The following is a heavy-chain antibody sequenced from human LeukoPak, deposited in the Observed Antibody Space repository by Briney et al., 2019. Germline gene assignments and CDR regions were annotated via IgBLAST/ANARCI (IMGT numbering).Heavy chain of an antibody. CDR1: GDSISHGTYY. Sequence: PPETLSLTCSVSGDSISHGTYYWSWIRQPAGQGLEWIGRIYTTGVTNYNPSLKTRVTISVDPSLNQFSLNLTSVTAADTAVYYCAREFLASRRNWVDPWGQGTLVTVSS. J-gene: IGHJ5*02. V-gene: IGHV4-61*02. D-gene: IGHD6-6*01. CDR2: IYTTGVT. CDR3: AREFLASRRNWVDP.